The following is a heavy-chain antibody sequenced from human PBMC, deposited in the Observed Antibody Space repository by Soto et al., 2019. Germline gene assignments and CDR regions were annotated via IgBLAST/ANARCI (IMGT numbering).Heavy chain of an antibody. CDR2: MNPNSGNT. CDR3: ARVLDSGSYYYYYYYGMDV. J-gene: IGHJ6*02. CDR1: GYTFTSYD. Sequence: ASVKVSCKAFGYTFTSYDINWVRQATGQGLEWMGWMNPNSGNTGYAQKFQGRVTMTRNTSISTAYMELSSLRSEDTAVYYCARVLDSGSYYYYYYYGMDVWGQGTTVTVSS. V-gene: IGHV1-8*01. D-gene: IGHD1-26*01.